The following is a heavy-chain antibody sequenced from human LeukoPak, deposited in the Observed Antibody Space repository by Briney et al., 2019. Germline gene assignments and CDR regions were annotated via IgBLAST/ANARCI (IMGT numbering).Heavy chain of an antibody. Sequence: PGGSLRLSCAASGFTFSSYAMSWVRQAPGKGLEWVSAISGSGGSTYYADSVKGRFTISRDNSKNTLYLRMNSLRAEDTAVYYCAKDIRLLWFGELQGNFDYWGQGTLVTVSS. D-gene: IGHD3-10*01. CDR2: ISGSGGST. J-gene: IGHJ4*02. V-gene: IGHV3-23*01. CDR1: GFTFSSYA. CDR3: AKDIRLLWFGELQGNFDY.